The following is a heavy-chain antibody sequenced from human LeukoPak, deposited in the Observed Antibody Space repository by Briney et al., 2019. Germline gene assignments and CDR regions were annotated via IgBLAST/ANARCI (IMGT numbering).Heavy chain of an antibody. V-gene: IGHV4-4*07. J-gene: IGHJ4*02. CDR1: GGSISSYY. D-gene: IGHD6-13*01. CDR2: IYSTGST. Sequence: SETLSLTCTVSGGSISSYYWSWIRQPAGKGLEWVGRIYSTGSTNYNPSLKSRVTMSVDTSKNQFYLRLRSVTAADTAVYYCARQIESAGTAGFDFWGQGALVTVSS. CDR3: ARQIESAGTAGFDF.